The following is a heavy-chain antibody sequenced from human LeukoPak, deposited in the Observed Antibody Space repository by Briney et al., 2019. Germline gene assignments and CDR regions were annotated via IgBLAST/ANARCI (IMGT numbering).Heavy chain of an antibody. CDR1: GGSISSGGYY. D-gene: IGHD3-22*01. J-gene: IGHJ4*02. CDR3: ARDYYDSSGYYSGLDY. V-gene: IGHV4-31*03. Sequence: PSETLSLTCTVSGGSISSGGYYWSWIRQHPGKGLEWIGYIYYSGSTYYNPSLKSRVTISVDTSKNQFSLKLSSVTAADTAVYYCARDYYDSSGYYSGLDYWGQGTLVTVSS. CDR2: IYYSGST.